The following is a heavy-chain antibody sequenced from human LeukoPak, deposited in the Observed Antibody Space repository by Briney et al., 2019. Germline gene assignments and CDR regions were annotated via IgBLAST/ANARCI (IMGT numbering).Heavy chain of an antibody. CDR3: ARYRRVAATPDLNYFDY. CDR1: GFTFDDYA. V-gene: IGHV3-9*01. J-gene: IGHJ4*02. Sequence: PGRSLRLSCAASGFTFDDYAMHWVRQAPGKGLEWVSGISWNSGSIGYVDSVKGRFTISRDNAKNSLYLQMNSLRAEDTAVYYCARYRRVAATPDLNYFDYWGQGTLVTVSS. CDR2: ISWNSGSI. D-gene: IGHD2-15*01.